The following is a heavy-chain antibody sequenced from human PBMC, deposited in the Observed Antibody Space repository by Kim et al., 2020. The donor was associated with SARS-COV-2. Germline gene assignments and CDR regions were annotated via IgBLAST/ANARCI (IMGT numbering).Heavy chain of an antibody. J-gene: IGHJ4*02. CDR2: ISSSSSYT. V-gene: IGHV3-11*06. CDR3: ARDLAFGELFSD. Sequence: GGSLRLSCAASGFTFSDYYMSWIRQAPGKGLEWVSYISSSSSYTNYADSVKGRFTISRDNAKNSLYLQMNSLRAEDTAVYYCARDLAFGELFSDWGQGTLVTVSS. D-gene: IGHD3-10*01. CDR1: GFTFSDYY.